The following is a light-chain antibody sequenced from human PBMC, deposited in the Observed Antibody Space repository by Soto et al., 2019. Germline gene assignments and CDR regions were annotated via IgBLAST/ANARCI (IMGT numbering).Light chain of an antibody. J-gene: IGKJ3*01. CDR3: QQRSNRPRFT. CDR1: QSVDNY. CDR2: DVS. Sequence: EIVLTQSPATLSLSPGERATLSCRASQSVDNYLAWYQQKPGQAPRLLIYDVSNRATGTPARFSGSVSGTDFTISISSLEPEDFAVYYCQQRSNRPRFTFGPGTKVDIK. V-gene: IGKV3-11*01.